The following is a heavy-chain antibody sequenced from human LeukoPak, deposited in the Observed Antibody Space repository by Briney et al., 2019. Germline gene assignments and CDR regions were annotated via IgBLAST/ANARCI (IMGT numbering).Heavy chain of an antibody. V-gene: IGHV3-30*03. CDR2: ISYDGSNK. D-gene: IGHD3-3*01. J-gene: IGHJ6*02. CDR1: GFTFSSYG. Sequence: GGSLRLSCAASGFTFSSYGMHWVRQAPGKGLEWVAVISYDGSNKYYADSVKGRFTISRDNSKNTLYLQMNSLRAEDTAVYYCARDKWSGYSVYYYYGMDVWGQGTTVTVSS. CDR3: ARDKWSGYSVYYYYGMDV.